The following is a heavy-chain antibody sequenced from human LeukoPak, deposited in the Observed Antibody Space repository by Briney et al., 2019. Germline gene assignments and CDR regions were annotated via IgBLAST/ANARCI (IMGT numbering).Heavy chain of an antibody. CDR3: AREGYSSGWYYDY. Sequence: SETLSLTCTVSGGSISSYYWSWIRQPPGKGLEWIGYIYYSGSTNYNPSLKSRVTISVDTSKNQFSLKLSSVTAADTAVYYCAREGYSSGWYYDYRGQGTLVTVSS. J-gene: IGHJ4*02. CDR2: IYYSGST. D-gene: IGHD6-19*01. CDR1: GGSISSYY. V-gene: IGHV4-59*01.